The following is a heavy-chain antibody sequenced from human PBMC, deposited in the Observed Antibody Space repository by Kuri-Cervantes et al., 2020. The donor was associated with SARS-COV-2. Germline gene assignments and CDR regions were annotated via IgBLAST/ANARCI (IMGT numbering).Heavy chain of an antibody. CDR3: AKDRLHYDILTALDY. J-gene: IGHJ4*02. Sequence: GGSLRLSCAASGFTFSSYGMHWVRQAPGKGLEWVAVISYDGSNKYYADSVKGRFTISRDNSKNTLYLQMNSLRAEDTAVYYCAKDRLHYDILTALDYWGQGTLVTVSS. V-gene: IGHV3-30*18. CDR1: GFTFSSYG. D-gene: IGHD3-9*01. CDR2: ISYDGSNK.